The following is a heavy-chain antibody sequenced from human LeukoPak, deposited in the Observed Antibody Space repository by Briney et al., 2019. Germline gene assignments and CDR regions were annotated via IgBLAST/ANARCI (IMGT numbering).Heavy chain of an antibody. J-gene: IGHJ5*02. CDR1: EFSVGSNY. D-gene: IGHD3-10*01. V-gene: IGHV3-66*01. CDR3: AKDTPPLGSGSYYPNWFDP. CDR2: IYSGGST. Sequence: GGSLRLSCAASEFSVGSNYMTWVRQAPGKGLEWVSLIYSGGSTYYADSVKGRFTISRDNSKNTLYLQMNSLRAEDTAVYYCAKDTPPLGSGSYYPNWFDPWGQGTLVTVSS.